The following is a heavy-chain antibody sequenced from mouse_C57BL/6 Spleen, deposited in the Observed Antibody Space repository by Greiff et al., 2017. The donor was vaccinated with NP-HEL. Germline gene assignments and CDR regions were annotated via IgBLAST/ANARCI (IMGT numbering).Heavy chain of an antibody. CDR3: ARRDYYGSSHYYFDY. CDR1: GYTFTSYW. Sequence: QVQLQQPGAELVKPGASVKLSCKASGYTFTSYWMHWVKQRPGQGLEWIGMIHPNSGSTNYNEKFKSKATLTVDKSSSTAYMQLSSLTSEDSAVYYCARRDYYGSSHYYFDYWGQGTTLTVSS. D-gene: IGHD1-1*01. V-gene: IGHV1-64*01. J-gene: IGHJ2*01. CDR2: IHPNSGST.